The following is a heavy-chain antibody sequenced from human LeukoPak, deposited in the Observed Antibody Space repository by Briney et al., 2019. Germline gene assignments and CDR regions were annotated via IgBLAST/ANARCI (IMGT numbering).Heavy chain of an antibody. CDR1: GGSISSSGYY. Sequence: SETLSLTCTVSGGSISSSGYYWGWIRQPPGKGLEWIGSIYYSGGNYYNPSLNSRVTISVDTSKNQFSLRLSSVTAADTAVYYCARGPFYFDSWGPGTLVTVSS. V-gene: IGHV4-39*07. J-gene: IGHJ4*02. CDR3: ARGPFYFDS. CDR2: IYYSGGN.